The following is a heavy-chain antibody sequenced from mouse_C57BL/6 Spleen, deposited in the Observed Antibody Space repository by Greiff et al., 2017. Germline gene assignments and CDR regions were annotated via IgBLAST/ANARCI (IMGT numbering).Heavy chain of an antibody. D-gene: IGHD1-1*01. CDR2: IYPGDGDT. CDR1: GYAFSSSW. J-gene: IGHJ4*01. Sequence: QVQLQQSGPELVKPGASVKISCKASGYAFSSSWMNWVKQRPGKGLEWIGRIYPGDGDTNYNGKFKGKATLTADKSSSTAYMQLSSLTSEDSAVYFCARWTTSFYAMDYWGQGTSGTVSS. V-gene: IGHV1-82*01. CDR3: ARWTTSFYAMDY.